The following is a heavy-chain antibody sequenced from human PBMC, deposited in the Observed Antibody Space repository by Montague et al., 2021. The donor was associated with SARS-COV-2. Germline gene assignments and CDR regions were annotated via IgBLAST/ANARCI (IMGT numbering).Heavy chain of an antibody. V-gene: IGHV4-31*03. Sequence: TLSLTCTVSGGSVTSTTYYWSWFRQRPGKSLEWVGCIYSSGSTAYSPSLENRLTMSIDTSKNQFSLRLTSATAADTAVYYCAKGSGYLWGRGTRVAVSS. D-gene: IGHD6-25*01. CDR2: IYSSGST. CDR3: AKGSGYL. CDR1: GGSVTSTTYY. J-gene: IGHJ2*01.